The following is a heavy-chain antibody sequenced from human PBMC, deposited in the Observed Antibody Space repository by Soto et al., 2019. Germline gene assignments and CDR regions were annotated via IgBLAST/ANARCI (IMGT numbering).Heavy chain of an antibody. D-gene: IGHD2-15*01. V-gene: IGHV1-18*01. CDR2: ISAFNDNT. CDR1: GYAFSNFG. J-gene: IGHJ4*02. CDR3: AREYCSGGSCYDPDY. Sequence: GASVKVSCKASGYAFSNFGISWVRQAPGQGLEWMGWISAFNDNTKFAQKFQGRVTLTTDTSTSTTYMELRSLRSDDTAVYYCAREYCSGGSCYDPDYWGQGTLVTVSS.